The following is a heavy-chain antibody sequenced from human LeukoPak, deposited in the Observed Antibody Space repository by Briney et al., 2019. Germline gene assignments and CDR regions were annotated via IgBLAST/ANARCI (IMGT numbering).Heavy chain of an antibody. J-gene: IGHJ4*02. Sequence: SGGSLRLSCAASGFTFSSYSMNWVRQAPGKGLEWVSSISSSSSYIYYADSVKGRFTISRDNAKNSPYLQMNSLRAEDTAVYYCARDSNYYGSGSYSRFDYWGQGTLVTVSS. CDR2: ISSSSSYI. D-gene: IGHD3-10*01. V-gene: IGHV3-21*01. CDR3: ARDSNYYGSGSYSRFDY. CDR1: GFTFSSYS.